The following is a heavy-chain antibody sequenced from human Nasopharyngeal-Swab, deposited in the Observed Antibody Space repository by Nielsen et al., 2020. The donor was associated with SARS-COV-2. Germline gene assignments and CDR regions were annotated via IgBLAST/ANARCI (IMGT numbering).Heavy chain of an antibody. D-gene: IGHD3-16*01. CDR3: TTDPYYDYVWGSPPGGWFDP. J-gene: IGHJ5*02. CDR1: GFTSSNAW. Sequence: GRSLRLSCAASGFTSSNAWLSWVPQPPGKGLEWVGRIKSKTDGGTTDYAAPVKGRFPISRDDSKNTLYLQMNSLKTEDTAVYYCTTDPYYDYVWGSPPGGWFDPWGQGTLVTVSS. V-gene: IGHV3-15*01. CDR2: IKSKTDGGTT.